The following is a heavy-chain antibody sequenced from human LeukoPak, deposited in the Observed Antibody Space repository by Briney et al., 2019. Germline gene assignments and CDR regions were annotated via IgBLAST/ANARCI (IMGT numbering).Heavy chain of an antibody. Sequence: SHTLSLTCAISGDSVSSNSAAWNWIRQSPSRGLEWLGRTYYRSKWYNDYAVSVKSRITINPDTSKNQFSLQLNSVTPEDTAVYYCARVLEGCSGGSCYSGEYYFDYWGQGTLVTVSS. J-gene: IGHJ4*02. D-gene: IGHD2-15*01. CDR3: ARVLEGCSGGSCYSGEYYFDY. V-gene: IGHV6-1*01. CDR2: TYYRSKWYN. CDR1: GDSVSSNSAA.